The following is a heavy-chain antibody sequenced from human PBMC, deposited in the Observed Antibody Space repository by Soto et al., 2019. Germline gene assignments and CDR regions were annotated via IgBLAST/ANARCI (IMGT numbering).Heavy chain of an antibody. V-gene: IGHV3-23*01. CDR1: GFSFRSYA. J-gene: IGHJ4*02. D-gene: IGHD6-19*01. Sequence: VQLLESGGGLVQPGGSLRLSCAASGFSFRSYAMNWVRQAPGKGLEWVSAISGGGDNTYYADSVKGRFTISRDNSKNTLFLQMNSLRAEDTAVYHCVKQYSSGWGWGQGTLVTVSS. CDR2: ISGGGDNT. CDR3: VKQYSSGWG.